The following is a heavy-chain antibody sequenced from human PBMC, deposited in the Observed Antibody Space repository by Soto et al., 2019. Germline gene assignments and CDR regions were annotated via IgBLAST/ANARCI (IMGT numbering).Heavy chain of an antibody. CDR2: ISAYNGNT. D-gene: IGHD3-22*01. CDR3: ARDQETGYDSSGYYYDYYYYGMDV. CDR1: GYTFTSYG. V-gene: IGHV1-18*04. J-gene: IGHJ6*02. Sequence: ASVKVSCKASGYTFTSYGISWLRQSPGQGLEWMGWISAYNGNTNYAQKLQGRVTMTTDTSTSTAYMELGSLRSDDTAVYYCARDQETGYDSSGYYYDYYYYGMDVWGQGTTVTVSS.